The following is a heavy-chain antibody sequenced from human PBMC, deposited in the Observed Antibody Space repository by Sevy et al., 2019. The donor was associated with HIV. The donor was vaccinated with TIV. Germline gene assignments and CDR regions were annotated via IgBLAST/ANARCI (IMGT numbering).Heavy chain of an antibody. D-gene: IGHD2-15*01. CDR1: GYTFTSYD. Sequence: ASVKVSCKASGYTFTSYDINWVRQATGQGLEWMGWMNPNSGNTGYAQKFQGRVTMTRNTSISTAYMELSSLRSEDTAVYYCARVRDRYCSGGSGSKNWFDPWGQGTLVTVS. CDR3: ARVRDRYCSGGSGSKNWFDP. J-gene: IGHJ5*02. CDR2: MNPNSGNT. V-gene: IGHV1-8*01.